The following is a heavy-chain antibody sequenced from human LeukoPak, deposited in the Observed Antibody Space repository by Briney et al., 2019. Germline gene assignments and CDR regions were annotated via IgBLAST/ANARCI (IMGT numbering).Heavy chain of an antibody. V-gene: IGHV3-66*01. Sequence: GGSLRLSCEASGFAFSIYRMNWVRQAPGKGLEWVSVIYSGGSTYYADSVRGRFTISRDNSKNTLYLQMNSLRAEDTAVYYCARRGYSYYDSSGYHTWGQGTLVTVSS. CDR1: GFAFSIYR. J-gene: IGHJ5*02. CDR2: IYSGGST. D-gene: IGHD3-22*01. CDR3: ARRGYSYYDSSGYHT.